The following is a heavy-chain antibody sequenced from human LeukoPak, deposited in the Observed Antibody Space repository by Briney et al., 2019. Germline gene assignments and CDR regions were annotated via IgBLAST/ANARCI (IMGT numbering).Heavy chain of an antibody. J-gene: IGHJ4*02. CDR1: GGTFSSYA. D-gene: IGHD2-2*02. CDR3: ARIYCSSTSCYTGFDY. V-gene: IGHV1-69*04. CDR2: IIPILGIA. Sequence: SVKVSCKASGGTFSSYAISWVRQAPGQGLEWMGRIIPILGIANYAQKFQGRVTITADKSTSTAYMELSSLRSEDTAVYYCARIYCSSTSCYTGFDYWGQGTLVTVSS.